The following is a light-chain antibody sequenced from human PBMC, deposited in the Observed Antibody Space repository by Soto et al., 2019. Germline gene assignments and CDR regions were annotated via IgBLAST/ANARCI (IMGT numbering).Light chain of an antibody. CDR2: KIS. CDR1: QSLVHGDGNTY. V-gene: IGKV2-24*01. J-gene: IGKJ2*01. CDR3: MQATQFPGT. Sequence: DIVMTQTPLSSPVTLGQPASISCRSSQSLVHGDGNTYLSWLQQRPGQPPRLLIYKISKRSPGVPDRFSGSGAGTDFTLKISKVEAEDVGVYYCMQATQFPGTFGQGTRLEIK.